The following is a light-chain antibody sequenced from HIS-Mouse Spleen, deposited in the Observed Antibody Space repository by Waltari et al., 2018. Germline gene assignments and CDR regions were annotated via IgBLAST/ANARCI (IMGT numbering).Light chain of an antibody. CDR3: CSYAGSSTLV. CDR1: SSDVGSSNL. CDR2: EGS. J-gene: IGLJ2*01. Sequence: QSALTQPASVSGSPGQSITIPCTGPSSDVGSSNLVSWYQPHPGKAPKRMIYEGSKRPSGVSNRFSGSKSGNTASLTISGLQAEDEADYYCCSYAGSSTLVFGGGTKLTVL. V-gene: IGLV2-23*01.